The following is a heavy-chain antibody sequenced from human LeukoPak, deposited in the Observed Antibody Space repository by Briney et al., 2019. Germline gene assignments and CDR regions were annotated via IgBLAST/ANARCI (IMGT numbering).Heavy chain of an antibody. CDR3: ARVAGSIDY. D-gene: IGHD6-19*01. Sequence: ASVKVSCKASGYTFTSYDINWVRQATGQGLEWMGWMNPNSSYTGYAQNFQGRVTITRNTSISTAYMELSGLRSEDTAVYYCARVAGSIDYWGQGTLVTVSS. CDR1: GYTFTSYD. V-gene: IGHV1-8*03. CDR2: MNPNSSYT. J-gene: IGHJ4*02.